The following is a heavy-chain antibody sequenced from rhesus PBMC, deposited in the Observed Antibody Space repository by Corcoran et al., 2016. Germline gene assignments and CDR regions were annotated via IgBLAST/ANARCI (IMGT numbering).Heavy chain of an antibody. CDR2: ITNGGDRT. CDR1: GFTFSDYY. D-gene: IGHD7-45*01. J-gene: IGHJ4*01. CDR3: TRANWGSDY. V-gene: IGHV3-178*01. Sequence: EVQLVESGGGLAKPGGSLRLSGAASGFTFSDYYMDWVSQAPGKGLGGVSRITNGGDRTWYADSVKDRFTISRENAKNTLYLQMNSLRPGDTAVYFCTRANWGSDYWGQGVLVTVSS.